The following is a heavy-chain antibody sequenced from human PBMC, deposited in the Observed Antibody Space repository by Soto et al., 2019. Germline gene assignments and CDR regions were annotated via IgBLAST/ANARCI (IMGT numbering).Heavy chain of an antibody. V-gene: IGHV3-23*01. Sequence: GGSLRLSCAASGFTFSSYAMSWVRQAPGKGLEWVSAISGSGGSTYYEDSVKGRFTISRDNSKNTLYLQMNSLRAEDTAVYYCAKDLHGDYVMNWGQGTLVTVSS. D-gene: IGHD4-17*01. CDR2: ISGSGGST. CDR1: GFTFSSYA. CDR3: AKDLHGDYVMN. J-gene: IGHJ4*02.